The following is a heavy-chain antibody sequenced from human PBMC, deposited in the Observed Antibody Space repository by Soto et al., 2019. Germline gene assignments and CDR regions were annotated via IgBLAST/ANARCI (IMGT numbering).Heavy chain of an antibody. CDR2: VNPKSGST. V-gene: IGHV1-8*01. J-gene: IGHJ4*02. Sequence: QVQLVQSGAEVKRPGASVKVSCKASGYSFINYDINWVRRASGQGLEWMGLVNPKSGSTASAQKFQGRVSMTRNISISTAFLELSSLTSDDTAVYYCARTPTDFWGQGTQVTVSS. CDR3: ARTPTDF. CDR1: GYSFINYD.